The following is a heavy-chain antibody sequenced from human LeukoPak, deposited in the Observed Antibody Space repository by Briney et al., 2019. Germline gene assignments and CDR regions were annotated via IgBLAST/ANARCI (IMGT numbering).Heavy chain of an antibody. CDR2: IDYSGRT. CDR3: ARGYCSSTSCYPYYYYGMDV. Sequence: SETLSLTCTVSGGSISSGDYYWSWIRQPPGKGLERVGYIDYSGRTYYNPSLKSVVTISVDTSTSQFSLKLCSVTAADTAVYYCARGYCSSTSCYPYYYYGMDVWGKGTTVTVSS. J-gene: IGHJ6*04. CDR1: GGSISSGDYY. V-gene: IGHV4-30-4*01. D-gene: IGHD2-2*01.